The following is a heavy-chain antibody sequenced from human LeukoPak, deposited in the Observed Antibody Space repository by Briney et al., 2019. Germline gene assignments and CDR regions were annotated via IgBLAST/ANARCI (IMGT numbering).Heavy chain of an antibody. D-gene: IGHD3-22*01. Sequence: GASVKVSCKASGYTFTGYYMHWVRQAPGQGLEWMGWINPNSGGTNYAQKFQGRVTMTRDTSISTAYKELSRLRSDDTAVYYCARVREIAVTYYYDSSGYTRGPPRAFDIWGQGTMVTVSS. V-gene: IGHV1-2*02. CDR3: ARVREIAVTYYYDSSGYTRGPPRAFDI. J-gene: IGHJ3*02. CDR2: INPNSGGT. CDR1: GYTFTGYY.